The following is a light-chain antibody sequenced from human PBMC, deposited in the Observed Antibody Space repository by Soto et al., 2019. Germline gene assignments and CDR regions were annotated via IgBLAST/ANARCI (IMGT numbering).Light chain of an antibody. J-gene: IGKJ1*01. V-gene: IGKV4-1*01. CDR1: QSVLYSSNNKNY. CDR3: QHRFNWPWT. Sequence: DIVMTQSPYSLAVSLGERATINCKSSQSVLYSSNNKNYLAWHQLKPGQPPKLLIYGASTRESGVPDRFSGSGSGTDFTLTISSLEPEDFAVYYCQHRFNWPWTFGQGTKVDIK. CDR2: GAS.